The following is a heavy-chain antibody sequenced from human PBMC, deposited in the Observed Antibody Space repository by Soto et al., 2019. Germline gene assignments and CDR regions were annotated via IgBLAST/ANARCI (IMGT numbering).Heavy chain of an antibody. CDR2: TYSGGST. CDR3: AKATTNGGWFNPFDS. V-gene: IGHV3-53*02. J-gene: IGHJ4*02. D-gene: IGHD6-19*01. Sequence: DLEESGGGLMQPGGSLRLSCAASGFTVSTYNMIWVRQAPVKGLEWVSVTYSGGSTQYADSVKGRFTVSRDNSKNTLFLQMNSLTADDTAVYYCAKATTNGGWFNPFDSWGQGALVTVSS. CDR1: GFTVSTYN.